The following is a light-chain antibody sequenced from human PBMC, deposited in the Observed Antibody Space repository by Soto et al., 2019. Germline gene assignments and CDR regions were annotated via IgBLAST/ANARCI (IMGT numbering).Light chain of an antibody. CDR1: QSVSGNY. J-gene: IGKJ4*01. Sequence: ENVLTQSPGTLSLSPGERATLSCRASQSVSGNYLAWYQHKPGQAPRLLIYGASSRATGIADRFSGSGSGTDFTLTISRLEPEDFTVYYCHQYGSSPLPGGSPLPFGGGTKVEIK. CDR2: GAS. V-gene: IGKV3-20*01. CDR3: HQYGSSPLPGGSPLP.